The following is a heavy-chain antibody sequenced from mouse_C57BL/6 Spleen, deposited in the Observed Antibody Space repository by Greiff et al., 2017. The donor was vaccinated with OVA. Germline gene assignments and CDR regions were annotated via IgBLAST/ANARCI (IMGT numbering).Heavy chain of an antibody. V-gene: IGHV1-81*01. CDR1: GYTFTSYG. CDR3: ARGDYGSSPYWYFDV. CDR2: IYPRSGNT. J-gene: IGHJ1*03. D-gene: IGHD1-1*01. Sequence: QVQLQQSGAELARPGASVKLSCKASGYTFTSYGISWVKQRTGQGLEWIGEIYPRSGNTYYNEKFKGKATLTADKSSSTAYMELRSLTSEDSAVYFCARGDYGSSPYWYFDVWGTGTTVTVSS.